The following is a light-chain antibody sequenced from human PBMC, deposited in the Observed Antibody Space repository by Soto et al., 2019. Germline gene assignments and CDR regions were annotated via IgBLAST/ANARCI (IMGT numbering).Light chain of an antibody. CDR1: QSISNW. CDR2: HAS. CDR3: HHYSLYSPWT. Sequence: IHITQSPSTLPASVGDRVTITCRASQSISNWLAWYQQKPGTAPKLLIYHASTLESGVPSRFSGSGSGTEFTLTISSLQPDDCATYYCHHYSLYSPWTFGQGTKVDIK. J-gene: IGKJ1*01. V-gene: IGKV1-5*01.